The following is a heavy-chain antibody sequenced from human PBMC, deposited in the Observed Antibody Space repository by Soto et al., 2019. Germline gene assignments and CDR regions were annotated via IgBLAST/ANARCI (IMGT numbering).Heavy chain of an antibody. CDR3: AASISIFGVVPF. J-gene: IGHJ1*01. CDR2: VYYSGST. CDR1: GGSVSRVSYY. V-gene: IGHV4-61*01. Sequence: SETLSLTCNVSGGSVSRVSYYWSWIRQSPGKGLEWIGYVYYSGSTNYNPSLKSRVTISVDTSKDQFSLKQRSVTAXXTAXXXCAASISIFGVVPFWGQXXXVTVSS. D-gene: IGHD3-3*01.